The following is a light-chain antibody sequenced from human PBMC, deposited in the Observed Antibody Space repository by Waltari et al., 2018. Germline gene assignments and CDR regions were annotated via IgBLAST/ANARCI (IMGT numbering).Light chain of an antibody. CDR3: YSYAGTSTCV. J-gene: IGLJ3*02. Sequence: CYQRQTVKAPQLWIYDDNKRASGVPDRFSGSKSGNTASLSISGLQATDEADYYCYSYAGTSTCVFGGGTKLTVL. CDR2: DDN. V-gene: IGLV2-11*01.